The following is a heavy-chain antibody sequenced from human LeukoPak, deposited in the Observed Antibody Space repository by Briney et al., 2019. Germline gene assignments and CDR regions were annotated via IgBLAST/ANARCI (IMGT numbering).Heavy chain of an antibody. D-gene: IGHD1-26*01. CDR2: ITTGGDT. CDR1: GFTFRGYA. CDR3: TPHLWGGTYPYYLAY. V-gene: IGHV3-23*01. Sequence: GGALRLSCEASGFTFRGYAMSWVRAAPGKGLECGSVITTGGDTYYAESVKGRFTISRDNSKNTLYLQLNSLRADDTAVYYCTPHLWGGTYPYYLAYWGQGTLVTVSS. J-gene: IGHJ4*02.